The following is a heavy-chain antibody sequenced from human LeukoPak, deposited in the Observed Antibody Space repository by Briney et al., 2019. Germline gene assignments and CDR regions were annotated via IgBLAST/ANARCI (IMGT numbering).Heavy chain of an antibody. V-gene: IGHV3-23*01. CDR2: LSGSGITT. Sequence: PGGSLRLSCAASGFTFSNSAMSWVRQAPGKGLEWVSTLSGSGITTYYADSVKGRFTISRDNSKNTLYLQMNSLRAEDTAVYYCAKDKPDRLLWFGELLFWGQGTLVTVSS. D-gene: IGHD3-10*01. J-gene: IGHJ4*02. CDR3: AKDKPDRLLWFGELLF. CDR1: GFTFSNSA.